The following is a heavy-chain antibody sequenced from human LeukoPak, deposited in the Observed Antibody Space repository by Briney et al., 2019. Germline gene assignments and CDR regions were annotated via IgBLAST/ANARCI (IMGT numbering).Heavy chain of an antibody. CDR2: IYYSGST. V-gene: IGHV4-31*03. Sequence: SETLSLTSTVSGGSISSGGYYWSWIRQHPGKGLEWIGYIYYSGSTYYNPSLKSRLTISVDTSKNRFSLKLSSVIAADTAVYYCARDRRGVHYYYGMDVWGKGTTVTVSS. CDR1: GGSISSGGYY. CDR3: ARDRRGVHYYYGMDV. D-gene: IGHD2-8*01. J-gene: IGHJ6*04.